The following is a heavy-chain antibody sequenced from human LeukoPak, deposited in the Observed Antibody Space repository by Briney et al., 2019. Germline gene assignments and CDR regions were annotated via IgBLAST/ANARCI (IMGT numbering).Heavy chain of an antibody. CDR2: IYYSGST. CDR1: GGSISSSSYY. J-gene: IGHJ4*02. V-gene: IGHV4-39*07. D-gene: IGHD2-2*01. Sequence: PSETLSLTCTVSGGSISSSSYYWGWIRQPPGKGLEWIGSIYYSGSTYYNPSLKSRVTISVDTSKNQFSLKLSSVTAADTAVYYCARKRQHSTSPWDYWGQGTLVTVSS. CDR3: ARKRQHSTSPWDY.